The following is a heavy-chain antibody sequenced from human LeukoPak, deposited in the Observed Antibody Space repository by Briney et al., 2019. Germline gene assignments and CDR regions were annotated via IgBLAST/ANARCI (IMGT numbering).Heavy chain of an antibody. CDR1: GGPISAYY. Sequence: PSETLSLTCTVSGGPISAYYWTWIRQPPGKGLEWIGYIYDSGSTNYNPSLKSRVTISVDTSKNQFSLKLTSVTAADTAVYYCATGETGSTLGGYWGQGTLVTVSS. J-gene: IGHJ4*02. CDR3: ATGETGSTLGGY. D-gene: IGHD1-1*01. V-gene: IGHV4-59*01. CDR2: IYDSGST.